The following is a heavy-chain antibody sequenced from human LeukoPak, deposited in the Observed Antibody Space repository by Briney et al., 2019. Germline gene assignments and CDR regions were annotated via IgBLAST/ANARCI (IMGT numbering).Heavy chain of an antibody. CDR2: ISGSGDNT. D-gene: IGHD4-17*01. CDR3: IVFGDSNH. V-gene: IGHV3-23*01. Sequence: GGSLRLSCAASGFTFSSYAMSWVRQVPGKGLEWVSVISGSGDNTCYADSVKGRFTISRDTSKNTLYLQINSLRVEDTAVYYCIVFGDSNHWGQGTLVTVSS. CDR1: GFTFSSYA. J-gene: IGHJ5*02.